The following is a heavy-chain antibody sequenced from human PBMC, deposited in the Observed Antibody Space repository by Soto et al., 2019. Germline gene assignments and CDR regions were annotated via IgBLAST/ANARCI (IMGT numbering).Heavy chain of an antibody. CDR2: ISPYSGNT. Sequence: QIQLVQSGDEVKKPGASVKVSCKASGYSFTNYGISWVRQAPGQGLECMGWISPYSGNTNHAQKFQGRGTLTTDTSTSTAYMELRSLRSDDTAVYYCARDWSYPSGGIDYWGQGTLVTVSS. V-gene: IGHV1-18*01. D-gene: IGHD6-25*01. CDR1: GYSFTNYG. CDR3: ARDWSYPSGGIDY. J-gene: IGHJ4*02.